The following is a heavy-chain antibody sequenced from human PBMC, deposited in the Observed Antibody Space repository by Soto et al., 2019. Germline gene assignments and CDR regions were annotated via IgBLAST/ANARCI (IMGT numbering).Heavy chain of an antibody. CDR3: AKTMGDCSGGSCYGAYSMDV. CDR2: VSASGGST. D-gene: IGHD2-15*01. J-gene: IGHJ6*02. CDR1: GFSFNTYA. V-gene: IGHV3-23*01. Sequence: EVQLLESGGGLVQPGGSLRLSCAASGFSFNTYAMSWVRQARGKGPEWVSTVSASGGSTYSADSVKGWFTISRDNSKNTVHLQMNSLRAEDTAVYYCAKTMGDCSGGSCYGAYSMDVWGQGITVTVSS.